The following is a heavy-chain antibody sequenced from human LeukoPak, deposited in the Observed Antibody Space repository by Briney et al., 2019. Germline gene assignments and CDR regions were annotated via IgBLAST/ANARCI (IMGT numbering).Heavy chain of an antibody. D-gene: IGHD3-16*01. J-gene: IGHJ4*02. CDR2: ISANGGST. CDR3: ARGSLGGNDY. V-gene: IGHV3-64*02. CDR1: GFTLSDYP. Sequence: GGSLRLSCAASGFTLSDYPMHWIRQAPGKVLEYVSAISANGGSTYYADSVKGRFIISRDNSKNTLYLQMGSLRAEDMAVYYCARGSLGGNDYWGQGTLVTVSS.